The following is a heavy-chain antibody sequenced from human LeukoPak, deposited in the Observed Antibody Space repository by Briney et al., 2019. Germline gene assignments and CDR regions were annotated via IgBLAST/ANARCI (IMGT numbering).Heavy chain of an antibody. CDR2: ISTYNGNT. CDR3: ARLSCSGGTCYSSRGNFDY. Sequence: ASVKVSCKASGYSFVLYGISWVRQAPGQGPEWMGWISTYNGNTKYAEKFQGRVTMTTDTPTSTAYMELRSLRSDDTAVYYCARLSCSGGTCYSSRGNFDYWGQGTLVTVSS. D-gene: IGHD2-15*01. CDR1: GYSFVLYG. J-gene: IGHJ4*02. V-gene: IGHV1-18*01.